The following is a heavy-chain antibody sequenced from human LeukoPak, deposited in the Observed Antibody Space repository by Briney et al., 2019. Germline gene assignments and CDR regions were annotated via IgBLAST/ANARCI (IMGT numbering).Heavy chain of an antibody. J-gene: IGHJ5*02. Sequence: SEPLSLTCTVSGGSISSYYWSWIRQPPGKGLEWIGYIYYSGSTNYNPSLKSRVTISVDTSKNQFSLKLSSVTAADTAVYYCARVVGKNGDYDWFDPWGQGTLVTVSS. D-gene: IGHD4-17*01. CDR2: IYYSGST. CDR1: GGSISSYY. CDR3: ARVVGKNGDYDWFDP. V-gene: IGHV4-59*01.